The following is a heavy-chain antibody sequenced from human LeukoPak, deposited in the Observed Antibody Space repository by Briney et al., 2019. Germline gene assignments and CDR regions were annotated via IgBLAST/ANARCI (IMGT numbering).Heavy chain of an antibody. V-gene: IGHV4-39*07. CDR1: GGSITSNSYY. Sequence: PSETLSLTCTVSGGSITSNSYYWGWIRQPPGKGLEWIGSIYFGGSTYYNPSLQSRVTISIDTSKNQFSLRLNSVTAADTAVYYCARPVVIGNLGCFGPWGQGTLVTVSS. CDR2: IYFGGST. D-gene: IGHD4-23*01. CDR3: ARPVVIGNLGCFGP. J-gene: IGHJ5*02.